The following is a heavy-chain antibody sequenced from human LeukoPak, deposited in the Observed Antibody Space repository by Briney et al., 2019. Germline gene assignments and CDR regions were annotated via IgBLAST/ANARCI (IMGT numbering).Heavy chain of an antibody. CDR3: ARAPSEIGGYYPEYFRH. Sequence: GGSLRLSCAASGFTFSTYWMHWVRHAPGKGLVWVSRIKSDGGTNYADSVKGRSTISRDNAKKTVSLQMNSLRPEDTGVYYCARAPSEIGGYYPEYFRHWGQGPLVTVSS. CDR2: IKSDGGT. V-gene: IGHV3-74*01. CDR1: GFTFSTYW. D-gene: IGHD3-22*01. J-gene: IGHJ1*01.